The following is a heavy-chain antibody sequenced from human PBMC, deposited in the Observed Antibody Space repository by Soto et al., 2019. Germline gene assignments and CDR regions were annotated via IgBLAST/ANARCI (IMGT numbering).Heavy chain of an antibody. J-gene: IGHJ6*03. CDR1: GFTFSSYW. D-gene: IGHD3-3*01. Sequence: EVQLVESGGGLVQPGGSLRLSCAASGFTFSSYWMHWVRQAPGKGLVWVSRINSDGSSTSYADSVKGRFTISRDNAKYTLYLQMNSLRAEDTAVYYCARRTILALGKRGYYYYYMDVWGKGTTVTVSS. CDR2: INSDGSST. CDR3: ARRTILALGKRGYYYYYMDV. V-gene: IGHV3-74*01.